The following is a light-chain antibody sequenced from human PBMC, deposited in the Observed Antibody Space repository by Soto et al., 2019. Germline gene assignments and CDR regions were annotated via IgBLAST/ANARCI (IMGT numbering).Light chain of an antibody. J-gene: IGLJ2*01. CDR1: SSDVGGYND. Sequence: QSALTQPPSASGSPGQSVAISCTGSSSDVGGYNDVSWYQHHPGKAPKLMIYEVTKRPSGVPDRFSGSKSGNTASLTVSGLQADDEADYYCSSKAGGNKLGVLFGGGTKLTVL. CDR2: EVT. CDR3: SSKAGGNKLGVL. V-gene: IGLV2-8*01.